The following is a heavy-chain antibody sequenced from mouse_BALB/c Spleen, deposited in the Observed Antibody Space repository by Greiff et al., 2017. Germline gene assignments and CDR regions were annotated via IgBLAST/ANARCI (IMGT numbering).Heavy chain of an antibody. CDR3: ARHDYDGWFAY. Sequence: QVQLQQSGPELVKPGASVKISCKASGYAFSRSWMNWVKQRPGQGLEWIGRIYPGDGDTNYNGKFKGKATLTADKSSSTAYMQLSSLTSVDSAVYFCARHDYDGWFAYWGQGTLVTVSA. D-gene: IGHD2-4*01. CDR2: IYPGDGDT. CDR1: GYAFSRSW. J-gene: IGHJ3*01. V-gene: IGHV1-82*01.